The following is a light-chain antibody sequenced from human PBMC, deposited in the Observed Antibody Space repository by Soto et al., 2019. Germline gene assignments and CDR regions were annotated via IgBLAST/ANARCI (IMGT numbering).Light chain of an antibody. Sequence: QSVLTQPPSVSAAPGQKVTISCSGSSSNIGNNYVSWYQQLPGTAPKLLIYDNNKRPSGIPDRFSGSKSGTSATLGITGLQTGDEADYHCGTWDSSLSALWVFGGGTKLTVL. CDR3: GTWDSSLSALWV. CDR1: SSNIGNNY. V-gene: IGLV1-51*01. CDR2: DNN. J-gene: IGLJ3*02.